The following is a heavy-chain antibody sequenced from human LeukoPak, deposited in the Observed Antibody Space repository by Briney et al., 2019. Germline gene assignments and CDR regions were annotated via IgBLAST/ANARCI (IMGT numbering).Heavy chain of an antibody. Sequence: ASVKVSCKASGYTFTSYDINWVRQATGQGLEWMGWMNPNSGNTGYAQKFQGRVTMTRNTSISTAYRELSSLRSEDTAVYYCAREESGITGTSGGFDPWGQGTLVTVSS. D-gene: IGHD1-20*01. CDR2: MNPNSGNT. J-gene: IGHJ5*02. CDR3: AREESGITGTSGGFDP. CDR1: GYTFTSYD. V-gene: IGHV1-8*01.